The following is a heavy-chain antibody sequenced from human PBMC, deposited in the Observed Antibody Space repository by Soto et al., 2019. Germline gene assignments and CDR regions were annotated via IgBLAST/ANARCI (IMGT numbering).Heavy chain of an antibody. D-gene: IGHD3-22*01. V-gene: IGHV1-58*02. Sequence: SVKVSCEACGFAFGSSSMQWVRQARGQRLEWIGWIVGGSGNTNYAQKFQERVTITRDMSTSTAYMEVSSLRSEDTAVYYCAAGFYDSGGYSLDYWGQGSLVTVSS. CDR1: GFAFGSSS. CDR3: AAGFYDSGGYSLDY. CDR2: IVGGSGNT. J-gene: IGHJ4*02.